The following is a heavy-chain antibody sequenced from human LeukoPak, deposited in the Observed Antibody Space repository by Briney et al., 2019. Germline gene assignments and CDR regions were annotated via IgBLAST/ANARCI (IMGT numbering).Heavy chain of an antibody. D-gene: IGHD2-15*01. J-gene: IGHJ4*02. CDR2: VYYTGNT. Sequence: SETLSLACTVSGGSISNYYWSWIRQPPGKGLEWIGYVYYTGNTNHNASLQSRVTISVDTSKNQFSLKLSSVTAADTAVYFCARRVAIKPRYYFDYWGQGILVTVSS. V-gene: IGHV4-59*08. CDR1: GGSISNYY. CDR3: ARRVAIKPRYYFDY.